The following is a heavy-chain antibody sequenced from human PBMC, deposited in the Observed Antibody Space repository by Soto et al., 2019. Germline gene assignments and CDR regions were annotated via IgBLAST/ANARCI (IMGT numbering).Heavy chain of an antibody. Sequence: GGLLRHPFAAFWFTFCGFWVSRVRHGPRKGLEWVANMNQDGSEENYVDSVKGRFTISRDNAKNSLHLQMNSLRAEDTAVYYCVRILRTGTTGYAFHIWGQGTMVTVSS. CDR2: MNQDGSEE. V-gene: IGHV3-7*01. D-gene: IGHD1-1*01. CDR3: VRILRTGTTGYAFHI. J-gene: IGHJ3*02. CDR1: WFTFCGFW.